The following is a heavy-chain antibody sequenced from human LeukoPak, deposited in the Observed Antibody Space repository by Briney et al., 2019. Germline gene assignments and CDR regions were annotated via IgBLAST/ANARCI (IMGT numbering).Heavy chain of an antibody. Sequence: PSETLSLTCTVSGGSISSYYWSWIRHPPGKGLEWIGYFSNSGTTNQNPSLKSRVTMSVDTSKNQFSLKLSSVTAADTAVYYCARGSNWGDYWGQGTLVTVSS. D-gene: IGHD7-27*01. CDR3: ARGSNWGDY. V-gene: IGHV4-59*12. CDR2: FSNSGTT. CDR1: GGSISSYY. J-gene: IGHJ4*02.